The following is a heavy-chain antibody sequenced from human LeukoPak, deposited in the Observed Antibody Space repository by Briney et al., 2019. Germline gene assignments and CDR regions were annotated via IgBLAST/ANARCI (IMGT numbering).Heavy chain of an antibody. CDR3: ATDVSGRRVVPYYYYGMDV. V-gene: IGHV1-24*01. D-gene: IGHD2-15*01. CDR1: GYTLPELF. CDR2: FNPEDGET. J-gene: IGHJ6*02. Sequence: ASVKVSCKVSGYTLPELFLPGVGKPLGKGLGGMGGFNPEDGETIYAQKFQGRVTMTEDTSTDTAYMELSSLRSEDTAVYYCATDVSGRRVVPYYYYGMDVWGQGTTVTVSS.